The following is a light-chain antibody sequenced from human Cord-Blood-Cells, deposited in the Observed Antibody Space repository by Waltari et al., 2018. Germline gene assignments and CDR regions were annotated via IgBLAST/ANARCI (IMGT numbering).Light chain of an antibody. J-gene: IGKJ3*01. CDR2: GAS. CDR1: QSVSSSY. Sequence: EIVLTQSTGTLSLSPVESATISCRASQSVSSSYLAWYQQKPGQAPRLLIYGASSRATGIPDRFSGSGSGTDCTLTISRLEPEDFAVYYCQQYGSSPRGFTVGPWTKVDIK. CDR3: QQYGSSPRGFT. V-gene: IGKV3-20*01.